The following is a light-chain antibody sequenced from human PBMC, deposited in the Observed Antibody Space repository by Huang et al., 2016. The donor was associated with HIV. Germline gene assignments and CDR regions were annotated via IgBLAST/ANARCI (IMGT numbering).Light chain of an antibody. V-gene: IGKV3-15*01. CDR3: QQYNNWHYT. J-gene: IGKJ2*01. Sequence: EIVMTQSPATLSVSPGERATLSCRASQSVSSNLAWYQQKPGQAPRLLIYGASTRATCIPARFSGSGSGTEFTLTISSLQSEDFAVYYCQQYNNWHYTFGQGTKLEIK. CDR2: GAS. CDR1: QSVSSN.